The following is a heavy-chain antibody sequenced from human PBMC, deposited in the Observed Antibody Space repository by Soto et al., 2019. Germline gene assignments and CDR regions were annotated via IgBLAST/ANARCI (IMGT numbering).Heavy chain of an antibody. CDR2: ISSSSSYI. J-gene: IGHJ4*02. V-gene: IGHV3-21*01. CDR3: ARAGGGLVIQYYFDY. CDR1: GFTFSSYS. D-gene: IGHD3-9*01. Sequence: GGSLRLSCAASGFTFSSYSMNWVRQAPGKGLEWVSSISSSSSYIYYADSVKGRFTISRDNAKNSLYLQMYSLRAEDTAVYYCARAGGGLVIQYYFDYWGQGTLVTVSS.